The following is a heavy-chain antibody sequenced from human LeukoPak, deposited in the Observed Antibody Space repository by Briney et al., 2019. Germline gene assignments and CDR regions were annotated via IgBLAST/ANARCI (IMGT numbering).Heavy chain of an antibody. V-gene: IGHV3-48*01. Sequence: GGSLRLSCAASGFSTRTYSMGWVRQAPGKGLEWVSYIGSTSIYADSVKGRFTISRDNAKNTLYLQMNSLRAEDTAVYYCARDGPPAGAGDFDYWGQGTLVTVSS. CDR1: GFSTRTYS. D-gene: IGHD2-2*01. CDR2: IGSTSI. CDR3: ARDGPPAGAGDFDY. J-gene: IGHJ4*02.